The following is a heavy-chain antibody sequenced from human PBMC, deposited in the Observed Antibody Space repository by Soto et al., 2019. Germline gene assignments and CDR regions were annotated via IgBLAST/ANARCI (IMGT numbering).Heavy chain of an antibody. D-gene: IGHD2-21*01. V-gene: IGHV3-30-3*01. J-gene: IGHJ4*02. CDR1: GITFSSYA. Sequence: QVQLVESGGGVVQPGKSLRLSCATSGITFSSYAMHWVRQAPGKGLEWVAVTSYDGSNKYYADSVKGRFTISRDNVKNPLYLQMNSLRIEDTAVYYCARDPRVMATMKYYIDYWGQGTLVTVSS. CDR2: TSYDGSNK. CDR3: ARDPRVMATMKYYIDY.